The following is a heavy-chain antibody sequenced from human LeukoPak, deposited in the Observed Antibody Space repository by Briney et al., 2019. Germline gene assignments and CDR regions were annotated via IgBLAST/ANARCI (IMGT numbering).Heavy chain of an antibody. CDR2: IYYSGST. D-gene: IGHD3-10*01. Sequence: SETLSLTCTVSGGSISSSSYYWGWIRQPPGKGLEWIGSIYYSGSTYYNPSLKSRVTISVDTSKNQFSLKLSSVTAADTAVYYCARDPNGSGSYIDYWGQGTLVTVSS. CDR1: GGSISSSSYY. V-gene: IGHV4-39*02. J-gene: IGHJ4*02. CDR3: ARDPNGSGSYIDY.